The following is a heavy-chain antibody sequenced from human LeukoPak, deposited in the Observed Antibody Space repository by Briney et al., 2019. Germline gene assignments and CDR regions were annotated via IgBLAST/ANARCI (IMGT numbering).Heavy chain of an antibody. CDR2: ISYDGSNK. J-gene: IGHJ4*02. Sequence: GGSLRLSCAASGFTFSTYWVHWVRQAPGKGLEWVAVISYDGSNKYYADSVKGRFTISRDNSKNTLYLQMNSLRAEDTAVYYCAKWGGHYYDSSGFLPHWGQGTLVTVSS. D-gene: IGHD3-22*01. CDR1: GFTFSTYW. V-gene: IGHV3-30*18. CDR3: AKWGGHYYDSSGFLPH.